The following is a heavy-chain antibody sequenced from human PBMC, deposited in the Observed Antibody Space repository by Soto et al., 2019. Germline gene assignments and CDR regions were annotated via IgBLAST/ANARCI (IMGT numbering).Heavy chain of an antibody. Sequence: EVQLVESGGGLVQPGGSLRLSCAASGFTFNTYSINWVRQAPGKGLEWVSYISSDGGTIYNADSVKGRFSISRDNAKNLVYLQMNSLRAKDTAVYYCARGGSSWYGFDYWGQGTLVTVSS. V-gene: IGHV3-48*01. CDR2: ISSDGGTI. CDR3: ARGGSSWYGFDY. CDR1: GFTFNTYS. J-gene: IGHJ4*02. D-gene: IGHD6-13*01.